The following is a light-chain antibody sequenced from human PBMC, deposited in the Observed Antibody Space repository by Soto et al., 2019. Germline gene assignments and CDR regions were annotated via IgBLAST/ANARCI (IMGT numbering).Light chain of an antibody. V-gene: IGKV3-20*01. CDR3: HQCDSSPWT. Sequence: ELVLTQSPGTLSLSTGERATLSCRASQSLSSNYLAWYQQKPGQAPRLLIYGASSRATGIPDRFSGSGSGTDFTLTISRLEPEDFAVFYCHQCDSSPWTFGQGTKVDIK. J-gene: IGKJ1*01. CDR2: GAS. CDR1: QSLSSNY.